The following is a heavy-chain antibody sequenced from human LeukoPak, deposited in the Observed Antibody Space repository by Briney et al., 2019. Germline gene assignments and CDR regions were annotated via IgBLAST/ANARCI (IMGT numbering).Heavy chain of an antibody. CDR2: IIPIFGTA. CDR1: GYTFTGYY. CDR3: ARSGGGSYYHYYYGMDV. J-gene: IGHJ6*02. D-gene: IGHD1-26*01. V-gene: IGHV1-69*13. Sequence: SVKVSCKASGYTFTGYYMHWVRQAPGQGLEWMGGIIPIFGTANYAQKFQGRVTITADESTSTAYMELSSLRSEDTAVYYCARSGGGSYYHYYYGMDVWGQGTTVTVSS.